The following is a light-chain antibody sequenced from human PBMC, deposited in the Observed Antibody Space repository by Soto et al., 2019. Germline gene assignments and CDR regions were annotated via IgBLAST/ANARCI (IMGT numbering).Light chain of an antibody. J-gene: IGLJ2*01. Sequence: QSVLTQPPSVSGAPGQRVTISCTGSSSNIGAGYDVHWYQQLPGTAPKLLIYGNSNRPSGVPDRFSGSKSGTSASLAITGIQAEFEADYYCESYDSSLSTYVVFGGGTNLTVL. CDR3: ESYDSSLSTYVV. CDR2: GNS. V-gene: IGLV1-40*01. CDR1: SSNIGAGYD.